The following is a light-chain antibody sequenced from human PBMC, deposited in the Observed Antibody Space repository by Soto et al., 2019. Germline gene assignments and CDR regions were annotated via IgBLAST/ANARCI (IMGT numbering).Light chain of an antibody. CDR2: GAA. V-gene: IGKV3-15*01. J-gene: IGKJ2*01. CDR1: QSVNSN. CDR3: QQYNDWYLET. Sequence: EILISRTPTNESVSPGSRDKLSFRASQSVNSNLAWYHQKPRQAPRLLISGAATRAQGIAAWFIGSGSCTNFTLSISGLQYPDFAVYYCQQYNDWYLETFGQGTKVDIK.